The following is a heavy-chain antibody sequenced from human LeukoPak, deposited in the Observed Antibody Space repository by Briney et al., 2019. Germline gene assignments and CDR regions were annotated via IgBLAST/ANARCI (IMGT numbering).Heavy chain of an antibody. Sequence: GGSLRLSCAASGFTFSSYAMSWVRQAPGKGLEWVSAISGSGGSTYYADSVKGRFTISRDNSKNTLYLQMNSLRAEDTAVYYCARGDYRTYGMDVWGQGTTVTVSS. D-gene: IGHD4-11*01. J-gene: IGHJ6*02. V-gene: IGHV3-23*01. CDR3: ARGDYRTYGMDV. CDR1: GFTFSSYA. CDR2: ISGSGGST.